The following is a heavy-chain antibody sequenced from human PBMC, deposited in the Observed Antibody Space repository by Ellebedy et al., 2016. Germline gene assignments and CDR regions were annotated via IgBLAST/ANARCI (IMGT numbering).Heavy chain of an antibody. CDR3: AKGLWGAANYGMDV. V-gene: IGHV3-30*04. Sequence: GESLKISCAASGFTFSPYAMHWVRQAPGKGLEWVAVISYDGSHKYYADSVKGRFTISRDNSKNTLFLQMNSLRGEDTAVYYCAKGLWGAANYGMDVWGQGTTVNVSS. J-gene: IGHJ6*02. CDR2: ISYDGSHK. D-gene: IGHD1-26*01. CDR1: GFTFSPYA.